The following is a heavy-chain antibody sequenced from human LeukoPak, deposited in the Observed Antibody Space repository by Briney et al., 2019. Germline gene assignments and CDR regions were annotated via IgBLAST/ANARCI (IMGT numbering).Heavy chain of an antibody. V-gene: IGHV1-69*10. Sequence: SVKVSCKASGGTFSSYTISWVRQAPGQGLEWMGGIIPILGIANYAQKFQGRVTITADKSTSTAYMELSSLRSEDTAVYYCARDGNYDFWKGEYYFDYWGQGTLVTVSS. CDR3: ARDGNYDFWKGEYYFDY. CDR2: IIPILGIA. J-gene: IGHJ4*02. CDR1: GGTFSSYT. D-gene: IGHD3-3*01.